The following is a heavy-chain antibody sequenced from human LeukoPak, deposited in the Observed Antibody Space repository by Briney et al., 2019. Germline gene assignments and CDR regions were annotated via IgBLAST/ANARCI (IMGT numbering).Heavy chain of an antibody. J-gene: IGHJ3*02. V-gene: IGHV1-8*03. CDR2: MNPNSGNT. Sequence: ASVKVSCKASGYTFTSYAMNWVRQATGQGLEWMGWMNPNSGNTGYAQKFQGRVTITRNTSISTAYMELSSLRSEDTAVYYCARVSTTFSAFDIWGQGTMVTVSS. D-gene: IGHD2/OR15-2a*01. CDR3: ARVSTTFSAFDI. CDR1: GYTFTSYA.